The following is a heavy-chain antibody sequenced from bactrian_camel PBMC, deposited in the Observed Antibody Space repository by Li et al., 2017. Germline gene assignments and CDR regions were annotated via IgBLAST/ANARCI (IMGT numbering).Heavy chain of an antibody. CDR3: AAVPGLCPDVPVIEWQPPPGY. D-gene: IGHD7*01. V-gene: IGHV3S66*01. Sequence: VQLVESGGGSVQAGGSLRLSCSASGFSFDDSHMGWYRQAPGNECELVSIATSDGDGATWYVDSVKGRFTISHDNANSTTFLQMNNLKPEDTAMYYCAAVPGLCPDVPVIEWQPPPGYWGQGTQVTVS. CDR1: GFSFDDSH. J-gene: IGHJ6*01. CDR2: ATSDGDGAT.